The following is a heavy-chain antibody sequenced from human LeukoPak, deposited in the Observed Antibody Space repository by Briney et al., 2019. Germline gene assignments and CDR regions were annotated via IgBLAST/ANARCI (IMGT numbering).Heavy chain of an antibody. J-gene: IGHJ5*02. V-gene: IGHV4-39*07. D-gene: IGHD6-13*01. CDR3: ARGSGVSSSWYEAWFDP. Sequence: SETLSLTCTVSGGSISSSSYYWGWICQPPGKGLEWIGSIYYSGSTYYNPSLKSRVTISVDTSKNQSSLKLSSVTAADTAVYYCARGSGVSSSWYEAWFDPWGQGTLVTVSS. CDR1: GGSISSSSYY. CDR2: IYYSGST.